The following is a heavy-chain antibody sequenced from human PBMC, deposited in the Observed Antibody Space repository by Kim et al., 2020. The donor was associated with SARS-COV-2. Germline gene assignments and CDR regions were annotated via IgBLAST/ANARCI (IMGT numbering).Heavy chain of an antibody. V-gene: IGHV3-7*01. CDR3: AGGGNFQY. D-gene: IGHD1-26*01. J-gene: IGHJ4*02. Sequence: DGSEEYYVDSVKGRFTVPRDNAKKTLYLQMNSLRAEDTAVYYCAGGGNFQYWGQGTLVTVSS. CDR2: DGSEE.